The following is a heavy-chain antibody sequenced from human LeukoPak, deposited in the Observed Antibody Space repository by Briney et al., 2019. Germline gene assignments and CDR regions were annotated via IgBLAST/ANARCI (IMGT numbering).Heavy chain of an antibody. CDR1: GYSFTSYW. CDR3: ARGEGYSGSSEY. CDR2: IHAGDSDT. D-gene: IGHD5-12*01. V-gene: IGHV5-51*01. Sequence: GESLKISCKGSGYSFTSYWIGWARQMPGKGLEWMGIIHAGDSDTRYSPSFQGQVTISVDKSITTAYLQWSSLKASDTAMYYCARGEGYSGSSEYWGQGTLVTVSS. J-gene: IGHJ4*02.